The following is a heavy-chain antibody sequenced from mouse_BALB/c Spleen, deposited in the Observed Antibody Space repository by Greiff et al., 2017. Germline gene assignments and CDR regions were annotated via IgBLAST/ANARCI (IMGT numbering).Heavy chain of an antibody. CDR1: GFNIKDTY. Sequence: DVQLQESGAELVKPGASVKLSCTASGFNIKDTYMHWVKQRPEQGLEWIGRIDPANGNTKYDPKFQGKATITADTSSNTAYLQLSSLTSEDTAVYYCARSTMITTVFAYWGQGTLVTVSA. J-gene: IGHJ3*01. D-gene: IGHD2-4*01. V-gene: IGHV14-3*02. CDR2: IDPANGNT. CDR3: ARSTMITTVFAY.